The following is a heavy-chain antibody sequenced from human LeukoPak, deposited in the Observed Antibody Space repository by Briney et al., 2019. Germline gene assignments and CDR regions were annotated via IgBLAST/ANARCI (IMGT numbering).Heavy chain of an antibody. CDR3: ATTVSVYYYYGMDV. CDR2: FDPEDGET. Sequence: ASVKVSCKASGYTFTSYGISWVRQAPGQGLEWMGGFDPEDGETIYAQKFQGRVTMTEDTSTDTAYMELSSLRSEDTAVYYCATTVSVYYYYGMDVWGQGTTVTVSS. J-gene: IGHJ6*02. CDR1: GYTFTSYG. V-gene: IGHV1-24*01.